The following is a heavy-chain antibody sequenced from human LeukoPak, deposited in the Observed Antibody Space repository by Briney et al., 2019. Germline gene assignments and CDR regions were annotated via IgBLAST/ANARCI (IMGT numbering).Heavy chain of an antibody. CDR1: GYSFTNYW. CDR2: IYPGDSGT. D-gene: IGHD6-6*01. Sequence: GESLKISFKGSGYSFTNYWIGWVRPMPGKGLGWMGMIYPGDSGTRYSPSFQGQVTVSADNSISTAYLQWSSLKASDTAIYYCARRYYSSSYYLDYWGQGTLVTVSS. CDR3: ARRYYSSSYYLDY. V-gene: IGHV5-51*01. J-gene: IGHJ4*02.